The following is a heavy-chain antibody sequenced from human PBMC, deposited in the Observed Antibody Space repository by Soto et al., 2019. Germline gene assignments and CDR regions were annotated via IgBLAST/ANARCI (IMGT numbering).Heavy chain of an antibody. CDR1: GFTFSSYS. CDR2: ISSSSSYI. Sequence: PGGSLRLSCAASGFTFSSYSMNWVRQAPGKGLEWVSSISSSSSYIYYADSVKGRFTISRDNAKNSLYLQMNSLRAEDTAVYYCVSRITLSYGGPAYYYGMDVWGQGTTVTVSS. CDR3: VSRITLSYGGPAYYYGMDV. D-gene: IGHD3-3*01. J-gene: IGHJ6*02. V-gene: IGHV3-21*01.